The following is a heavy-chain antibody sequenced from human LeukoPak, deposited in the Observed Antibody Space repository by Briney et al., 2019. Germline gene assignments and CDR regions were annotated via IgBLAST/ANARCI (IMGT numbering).Heavy chain of an antibody. J-gene: IGHJ5*02. CDR2: ISLDGSTE. CDR1: GFSLSNFQ. V-gene: IGHV3-30-3*01. Sequence: GGSLRLSCVASGFSLSNFQMYWVRQAPGKGLEWVSIISLDGSTEFYADSVKGRFTISRDTASNTMRLEMNNLRIEDTAVYYCMRDYMGWFDPWGQGSLVTVSS. D-gene: IGHD3-10*01. CDR3: MRDYMGWFDP.